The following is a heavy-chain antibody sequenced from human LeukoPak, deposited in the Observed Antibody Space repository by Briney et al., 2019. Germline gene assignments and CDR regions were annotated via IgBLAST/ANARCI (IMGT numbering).Heavy chain of an antibody. Sequence: SETLSLTCTVSGGSISSYYWSWIRQPPGKGLEWIGYIYYSGSTNYNPSLKSRVTISVDTSKNQFSLKLSSVTAADTAVYYCARQGVRGGYEGDYWGQGTLVTVSS. V-gene: IGHV4-59*08. J-gene: IGHJ4*02. D-gene: IGHD3-22*01. CDR2: IYYSGST. CDR3: ARQGVRGGYEGDY. CDR1: GGSISSYY.